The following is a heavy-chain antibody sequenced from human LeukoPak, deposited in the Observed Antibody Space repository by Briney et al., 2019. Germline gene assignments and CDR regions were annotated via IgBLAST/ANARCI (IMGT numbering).Heavy chain of an antibody. D-gene: IGHD3-22*01. J-gene: IGHJ6*03. CDR3: AVYYDSSGSGDYFHYYYMDV. V-gene: IGHV1-69*13. CDR1: GGTFSSYA. CDR2: IIPIFGTA. Sequence: GASVKVSCKASGGTFSSYAISWVRQAPGQGLEWMGGIIPIFGTANYAQKFQGRVTITADESTSTAYMELSSLRSEDTAVYYCAVYYDSSGSGDYFHYYYMDVWGKGTTVTVSS.